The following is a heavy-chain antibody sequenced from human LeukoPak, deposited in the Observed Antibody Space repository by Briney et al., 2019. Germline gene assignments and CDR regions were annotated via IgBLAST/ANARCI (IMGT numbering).Heavy chain of an antibody. D-gene: IGHD4-17*01. J-gene: IGHJ6*02. CDR2: ISGIGGST. CDR3: AIDYGAYRYYYGMGV. CDR1: GFTLSSYA. Sequence: AGALRLSCAASGFTLSSYAMSGVRQAPGKGLDGVSSISGIGGSTYYADSVKGRFTISRDNSKNTLYLQMNSLRAEDTAVYYCAIDYGAYRYYYGMGVWGQGTTVTVSS. V-gene: IGHV3-23*01.